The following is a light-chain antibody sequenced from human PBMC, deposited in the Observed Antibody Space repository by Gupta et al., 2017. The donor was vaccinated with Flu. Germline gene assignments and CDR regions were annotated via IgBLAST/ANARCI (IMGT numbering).Light chain of an antibody. CDR2: EVS. V-gene: IGLV2-14*01. J-gene: IGLJ2*01. Sequence: QSSLTQPASVSGSPGQSITISCTGTSSDVGGYNYVAWYQQHTGKARKLMIYEVSKRPSGVSNRFSGSKSGNTASLTISGLQAEDEADYYCSSYTSSSTLVFGGGTKLTVL. CDR3: SSYTSSSTLV. CDR1: SSDVGGYNY.